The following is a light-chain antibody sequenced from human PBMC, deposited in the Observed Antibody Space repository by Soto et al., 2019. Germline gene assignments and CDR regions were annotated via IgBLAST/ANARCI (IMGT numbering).Light chain of an antibody. V-gene: IGKV1D-16*01. J-gene: IGKJ4*01. CDR3: QQYNIYPLT. CDR2: AAS. CDR1: QDINSY. Sequence: DVQMTQSPSSLSASVGDRVTITCRASQDINSYLAWYQQKPGNAPKSLIYAASSLQAGVPSRFSGSDSGTYFTLTISNLQPEDSATYYCQQYNIYPLTVGGGTKVEIK.